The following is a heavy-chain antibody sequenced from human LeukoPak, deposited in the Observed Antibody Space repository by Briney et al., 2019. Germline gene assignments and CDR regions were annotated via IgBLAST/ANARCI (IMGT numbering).Heavy chain of an antibody. Sequence: GSSVKVSYKASGYIFTSYFMHWVRQPPAQGLEWMGLINPSGGSTRYAQKFQGRVTMTRDMSTSTVYMELSSLRSADTAVYYCARALPHRRLMDTTMEQHWFDPWGQGTLVTVSS. CDR3: ARALPHRRLMDTTMEQHWFDP. CDR2: INPSGGST. V-gene: IGHV1-46*01. CDR1: GYIFTSYF. D-gene: IGHD5-18*01. J-gene: IGHJ5*02.